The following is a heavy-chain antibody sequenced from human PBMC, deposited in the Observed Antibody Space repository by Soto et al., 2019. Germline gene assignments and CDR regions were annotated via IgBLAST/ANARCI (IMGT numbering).Heavy chain of an antibody. D-gene: IGHD3-22*01. CDR2: ISSSSSTI. CDR3: ARDSDDSSGYYLLGVYYFDY. V-gene: IGHV3-48*01. Sequence: GGSLRLSCAASGFTFSSYSMNWVRQAPGRGLEWVSYISSSSSTIYYADSVKGRFTISRDNAKNSLYLQMNSLRAEDTAVYYCARDSDDSSGYYLLGVYYFDYWGQGTLVTVSS. J-gene: IGHJ4*02. CDR1: GFTFSSYS.